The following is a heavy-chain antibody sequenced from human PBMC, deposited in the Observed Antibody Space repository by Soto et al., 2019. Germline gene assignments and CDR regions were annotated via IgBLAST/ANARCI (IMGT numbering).Heavy chain of an antibody. CDR2: ISGSGGST. Sequence: GGSLRLSCAASGFTFSSYAMSWVHQAPGKGLEWVSAISGSGGSTYYADSVKGRFTISRDNSKNTLYLQMNSLRAEDTAVYYCAKDKSRVAVAAAFDYWGQGTLVTVSS. CDR1: GFTFSSYA. D-gene: IGHD6-19*01. J-gene: IGHJ4*02. CDR3: AKDKSRVAVAAAFDY. V-gene: IGHV3-23*01.